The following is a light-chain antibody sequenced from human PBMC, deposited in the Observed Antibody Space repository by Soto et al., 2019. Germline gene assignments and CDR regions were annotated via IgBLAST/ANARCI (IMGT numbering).Light chain of an antibody. Sequence: QSALTQPASVSGPPGQSITISCAGTSSDVGRYNLVSWYQHHPGTAPKLMIYDVTKRPSGVSDRFSGSKSGNTASLTISGLQAEDEADYYCCSYAGSSTYVLFGGGTKVTVL. CDR2: DVT. V-gene: IGLV2-23*02. CDR3: CSYAGSSTYVL. J-gene: IGLJ2*01. CDR1: SSDVGRYNL.